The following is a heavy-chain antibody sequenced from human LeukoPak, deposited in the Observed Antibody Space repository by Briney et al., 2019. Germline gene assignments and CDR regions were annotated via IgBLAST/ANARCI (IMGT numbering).Heavy chain of an antibody. J-gene: IGHJ4*02. CDR2: ISSSSSTI. CDR1: GFTFSSYS. D-gene: IGHD6-19*01. CDR3: ARASRVPGTSSYFDY. V-gene: IGHV3-48*02. Sequence: GGSLRLSCAASGFTFSSYSMTWVRQAPGKGLEWVSYISSSSSTIYYADSVKGRLTISRDNAKNSLYLQMNSLRDEDTAVYYCARASRVPGTSSYFDYWGQGTLVTVSS.